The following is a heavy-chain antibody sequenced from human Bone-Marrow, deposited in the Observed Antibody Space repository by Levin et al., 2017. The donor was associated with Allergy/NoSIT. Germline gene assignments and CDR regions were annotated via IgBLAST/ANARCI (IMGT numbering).Heavy chain of an antibody. CDR1: GFTFSSYW. J-gene: IGHJ4*02. V-gene: IGHV3-74*01. CDR2: INSDGSST. CDR3: AISHGGSWYWY. D-gene: IGHD6-13*01. Sequence: PGGSLRLSCAASGFTFSSYWMHWVRQAPGKGLVWVSRINSDGSSTSYADSVKGRFTISRDNAKNTLYLQMNSLRAEDTAVYYCAISHGGSWYWYWGQGTLVTVSS.